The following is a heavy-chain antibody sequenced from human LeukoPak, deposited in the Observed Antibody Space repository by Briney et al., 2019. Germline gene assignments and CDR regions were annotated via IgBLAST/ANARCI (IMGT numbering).Heavy chain of an antibody. CDR3: ARDLGYCTNGVCHTRFDY. Sequence: GGSLRLSCAASGFTFDDYATHWVRQAPGKGLEWVSGISWNSGSIGYADSVKGRFTISRDNAKNSLYLQMNSLRAEDTALYYCARDLGYCTNGVCHTRFDYWGQGTLVAVSS. CDR2: ISWNSGSI. J-gene: IGHJ4*02. V-gene: IGHV3-9*01. D-gene: IGHD2-8*01. CDR1: GFTFDDYA.